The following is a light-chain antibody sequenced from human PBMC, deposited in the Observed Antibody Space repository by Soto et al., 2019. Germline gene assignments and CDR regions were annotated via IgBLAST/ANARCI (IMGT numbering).Light chain of an antibody. CDR2: SAS. V-gene: IGKV1D-12*01. CDR1: QSISNS. Sequence: DIQMTQYPSYVSASVGDRVTITCRASQSISNSLAWYQQKPGKAPKLLIYSASSLQSGVPSRFSGSGSGTDFTLTINSLQPEDFATYYCQQANSLPITFGPGTRLEIK. J-gene: IGKJ5*01. CDR3: QQANSLPIT.